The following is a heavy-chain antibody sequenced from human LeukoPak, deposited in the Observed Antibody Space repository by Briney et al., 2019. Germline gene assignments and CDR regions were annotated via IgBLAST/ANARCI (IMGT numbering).Heavy chain of an antibody. V-gene: IGHV3-48*03. CDR2: ISSSGSTI. J-gene: IGHJ4*02. CDR3: AREVYYGSGSYSDY. CDR1: GFTFSSYE. Sequence: PGGSLRLSCAASGFTFSSYEMNWVRQAPGKGLEWVSYISSSGSTIYYADSVKGRFTISRGNAKNSLYLQMNSLRAEDTAVYYCAREVYYGSGSYSDYWGQGTLVTVSS. D-gene: IGHD3-10*01.